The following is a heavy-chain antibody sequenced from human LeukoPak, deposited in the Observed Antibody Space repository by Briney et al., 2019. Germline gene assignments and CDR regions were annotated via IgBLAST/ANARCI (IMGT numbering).Heavy chain of an antibody. J-gene: IGHJ4*02. V-gene: IGHV4-39*01. CDR1: GGPLTRSLSY. CDR3: ARLNSGYEDYYFDD. Sequence: SETLSLTCTVSGGPLTRSLSYWGWIRRPPGKGLEWIGNIYYTGSTDYSPSFESRAAMSVDTSKDQFSLQLRSVTAADTAVYYCARLNSGYEDYYFDDWGQGTLVTVSS. D-gene: IGHD5-12*01. CDR2: IYYTGST.